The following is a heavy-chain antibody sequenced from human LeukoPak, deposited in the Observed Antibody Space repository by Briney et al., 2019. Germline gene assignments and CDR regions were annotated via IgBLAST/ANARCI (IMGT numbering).Heavy chain of an antibody. CDR3: ARAVGPFDY. CDR2: IWSDGSNK. D-gene: IGHD1-26*01. V-gene: IGHV3-33*01. Sequence: PGGSLRLSCTASGFTFSTYGMHWVRQAPGKGLEWVAAIWSDGSNKYYADSVKGRFTISRDNSKNTLYLQMNSLRAEDTAVYYCARAVGPFDYWGQGTPVTVSS. CDR1: GFTFSTYG. J-gene: IGHJ4*02.